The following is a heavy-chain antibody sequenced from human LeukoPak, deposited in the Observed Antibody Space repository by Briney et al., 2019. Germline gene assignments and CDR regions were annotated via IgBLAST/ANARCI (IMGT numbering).Heavy chain of an antibody. CDR2: IYYSGST. J-gene: IGHJ4*02. Sequence: PSETLSLTCTVSGGSISSSSYYWGWIRQPPGKGLEWIGSIYYSGSTYYNPSLKSRVTISVDTSKNQFSLKLSSVTAADTAVYYCARLSTMVRGVAVDHWGQGTLVTVSS. CDR1: GGSISSSSYY. CDR3: ARLSTMVRGVAVDH. D-gene: IGHD3-10*01. V-gene: IGHV4-39*01.